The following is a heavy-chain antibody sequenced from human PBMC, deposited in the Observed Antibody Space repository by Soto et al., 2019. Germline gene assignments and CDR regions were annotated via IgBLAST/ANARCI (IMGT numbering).Heavy chain of an antibody. J-gene: IGHJ5*02. CDR3: AKGWQQVVRSWFDP. D-gene: IGHD6-13*01. V-gene: IGHV3-23*01. CDR1: GFTFSTYA. CDR2: ISGSGSST. Sequence: EVQLLDSGGGLVQPGGSLRLSCAASGFTFSTYAMSWVRQAPGKGLEWVSAISGSGSSTYYADSVKGRFTISRDNSKNTLYLQMNTLRAEDTAVYYCAKGWQQVVRSWFDPWGQGTLVTVSS.